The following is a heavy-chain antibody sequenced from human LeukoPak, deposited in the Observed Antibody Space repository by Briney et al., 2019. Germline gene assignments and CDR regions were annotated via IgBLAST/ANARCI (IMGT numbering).Heavy chain of an antibody. Sequence: PSETLSLTCTVSGGSISSYYWGWIRQPPGKGLEWIGSIYHSGSTNYNPSLKSRVTMSVDTSKNQFSLKLSSVTAAGTAVYYCAAIAAAVTRPDYYYYYYMDVWGKGTTVTISS. V-gene: IGHV4-59*12. CDR1: GGSISSYY. J-gene: IGHJ6*03. D-gene: IGHD6-13*01. CDR3: AAIAAAVTRPDYYYYYYMDV. CDR2: IYHSGST.